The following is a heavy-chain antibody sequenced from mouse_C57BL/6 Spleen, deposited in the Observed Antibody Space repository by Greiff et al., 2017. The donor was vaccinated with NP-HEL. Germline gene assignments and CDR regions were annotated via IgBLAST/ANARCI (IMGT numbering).Heavy chain of an antibody. CDR3: ARKGAYSNYSFDY. J-gene: IGHJ2*01. CDR1: GYTFTDYN. V-gene: IGHV1-18*01. Sequence: VHVKQSGPELVKPGASVKIPCKASGYTFTDYNMDWVKQSHGKSLEWIGDINPNNGGTIYNQKFKGKATLTVDKSSSTAYMELRSLTSEDTAVYYCARKGAYSNYSFDYWGQGTTLTVSS. CDR2: INPNNGGT. D-gene: IGHD2-5*01.